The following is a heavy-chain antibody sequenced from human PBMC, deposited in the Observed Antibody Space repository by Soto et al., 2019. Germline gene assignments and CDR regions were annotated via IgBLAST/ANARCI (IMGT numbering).Heavy chain of an antibody. CDR1: GGSISSNSFH. D-gene: IGHD2-2*01. V-gene: IGHV4-39*01. CDR3: AIHFPGPRVEYRLPRPYYNYYGMDV. J-gene: IGHJ6*02. Sequence: SSETLSLTCTVSGGSISSNSFHWGWIRQPPGKGLEWIGSIYYSGSTYYSPSLKSRVTISVDTSKNQFSLKVSSVTAADTAVYYCAIHFPGPRVEYRLPRPYYNYYGMDVWGQGTTVT. CDR2: IYYSGST.